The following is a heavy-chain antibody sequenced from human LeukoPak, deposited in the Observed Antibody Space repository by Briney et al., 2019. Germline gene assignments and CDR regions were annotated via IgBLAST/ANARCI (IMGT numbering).Heavy chain of an antibody. J-gene: IGHJ6*02. Sequence: ASVKVSCKASGYTFTSYYMHWVRQAPGQGLEWMGIINPSGGSTSYAQKFQGRVTMTRDTSTSTVYVELSSLRSEDTAVYYCARDMTTVTTKDYYYYGMDVWGQGTTVTVSS. D-gene: IGHD4-17*01. V-gene: IGHV1-46*01. CDR3: ARDMTTVTTKDYYYYGMDV. CDR1: GYTFTSYY. CDR2: INPSGGST.